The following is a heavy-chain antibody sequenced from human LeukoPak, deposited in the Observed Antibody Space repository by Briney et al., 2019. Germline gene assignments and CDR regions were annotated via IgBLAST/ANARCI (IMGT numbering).Heavy chain of an antibody. CDR2: ISYDGSNK. Sequence: GGFLRLSCAASGFTFSSYAMHWVRQAPGKGLEWVAVISYDGSNKYYADSVKGRFTISRDNSKNTLYLQMNSLRAEDTAVYYCARAEQLSGYYFDYWGQGTLVTVSS. D-gene: IGHD3-10*01. V-gene: IGHV3-30-3*01. CDR3: ARAEQLSGYYFDY. J-gene: IGHJ4*02. CDR1: GFTFSSYA.